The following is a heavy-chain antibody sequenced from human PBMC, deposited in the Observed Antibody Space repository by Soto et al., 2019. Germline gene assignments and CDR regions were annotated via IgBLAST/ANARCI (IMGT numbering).Heavy chain of an antibody. Sequence: ASVKVSCKASGYTFTSYGISWVRQAPGQGLEWMGWISAYNGNTNYAQKLQGRVTMTTDTSTSTAYMELRSLRSDDTAVYYCARGAGIAAAGTPINPIFDYWGQGTLVTVSS. D-gene: IGHD6-13*01. J-gene: IGHJ4*02. CDR1: GYTFTSYG. CDR2: ISAYNGNT. CDR3: ARGAGIAAAGTPINPIFDY. V-gene: IGHV1-18*01.